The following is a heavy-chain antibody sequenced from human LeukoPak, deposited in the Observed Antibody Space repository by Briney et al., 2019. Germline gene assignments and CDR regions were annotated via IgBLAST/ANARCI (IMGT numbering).Heavy chain of an antibody. Sequence: TGGSLRLSCAASGFTFSSYAMSGVRQAPGKGLDGVSVISGRGVSTYYADSVEGRFTISRDNSKNKLYLQMTSLRAEDTAVYYCAADYIGGKGTLVTVSS. CDR2: ISGRGVST. D-gene: IGHD4-11*01. CDR3: AADYI. V-gene: IGHV3-23*01. J-gene: IGHJ4*02. CDR1: GFTFSSYA.